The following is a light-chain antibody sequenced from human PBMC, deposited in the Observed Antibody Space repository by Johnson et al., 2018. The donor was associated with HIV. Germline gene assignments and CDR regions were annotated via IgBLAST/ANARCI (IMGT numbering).Light chain of an antibody. V-gene: IGLV1-51*01. CDR2: DDN. J-gene: IGLJ1*01. Sequence: QSVLTQPHSVSAAPGQKVTISCSGSGSHIGNNYVSWYQQLPGTAPKLVIYDDNKRPSGFPDRFPGSKPRSSATLGITGLQTGDEADDYCGTWDSRLSGYVFVTGTKVTFL. CDR1: GSHIGNNY. CDR3: GTWDSRLSGYV.